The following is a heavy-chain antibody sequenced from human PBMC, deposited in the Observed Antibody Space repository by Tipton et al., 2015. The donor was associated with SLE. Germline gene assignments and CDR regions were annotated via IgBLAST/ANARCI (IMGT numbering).Heavy chain of an antibody. D-gene: IGHD6-19*01. CDR2: MYFSGST. Sequence: LRLSCTVSGGSIMNTHYSWGWVRQPPGKGLDWIGTMYFSGSTYYNPSLKSRVAISLDTSKNQLSLNLSSVTAADTAVYYCARQAHDTGWYEHFDHWGQGTLVAVSS. CDR1: GGSIMNTHYS. J-gene: IGHJ4*02. V-gene: IGHV4-39*07. CDR3: ARQAHDTGWYEHFDH.